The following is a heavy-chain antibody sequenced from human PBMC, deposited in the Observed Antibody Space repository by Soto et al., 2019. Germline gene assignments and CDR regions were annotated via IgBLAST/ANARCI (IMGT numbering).Heavy chain of an antibody. CDR3: ARGSSGSSGVFEY. CDR2: IYYSGGT. CDR1: GGSINSYY. Sequence: QVQLQESGPGLVKPSETLSLTCTVSGGSINSYYWSWIRQPPGKGLEWIGYIYYSGGTNYNPSLRSRVTISIDTSKNLCSLKLSSVTAADTAVYYCARGSSGSSGVFEYWGQGILVTVSS. V-gene: IGHV4-59*01. J-gene: IGHJ4*02. D-gene: IGHD3-22*01.